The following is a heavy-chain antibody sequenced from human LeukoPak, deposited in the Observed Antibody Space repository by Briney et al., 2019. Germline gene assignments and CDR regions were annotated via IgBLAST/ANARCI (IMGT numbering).Heavy chain of an antibody. CDR2: IWYDGSDK. CDR1: GITFSSYG. V-gene: IGHV3-33*01. Sequence: GRSLRLSCAASGITFSSYGMHWVRQAPSKGLEWVAVIWYDGSDKYYVDSVKGRFTISRDNSKNTLYLQMNSLRAEDTAFCYCARESRDAFDIWGQGTMVTVSS. J-gene: IGHJ3*02. CDR3: ARESRDAFDI.